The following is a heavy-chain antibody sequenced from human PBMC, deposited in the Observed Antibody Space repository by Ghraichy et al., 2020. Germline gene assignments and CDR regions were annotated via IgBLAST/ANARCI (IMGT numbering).Heavy chain of an antibody. CDR3: ARGACSSTSCYPRYYYGMDV. V-gene: IGHV1-2*04. CDR2: INPNSGGT. J-gene: IGHJ6*02. D-gene: IGHD2-2*01. CDR1: GYTFTGYY. Sequence: ASVKVSCKASGYTFTGYYMHWVRQAPGQGLEWMGWINPNSGGTNYAQKFQGWVTMTRDTSISTAYMELSRLRSDDTAVYYCARGACSSTSCYPRYYYGMDVWGQGTTVTVSS.